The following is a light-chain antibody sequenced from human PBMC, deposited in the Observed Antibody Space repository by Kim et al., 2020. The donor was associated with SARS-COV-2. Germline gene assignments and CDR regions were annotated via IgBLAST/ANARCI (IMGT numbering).Light chain of an antibody. V-gene: IGKV3-20*01. CDR1: QSVNGRF. CDR3: QQYDSSVWT. Sequence: SPGEGATLSCRASQSVNGRFLAWYQQKPVQAPRLLIYGASTRATGIPDRFSGSGSGTDFTLTSSRLEPEDFAMYYCQQYDSSVWTFGQGTKVDIK. J-gene: IGKJ1*01. CDR2: GAS.